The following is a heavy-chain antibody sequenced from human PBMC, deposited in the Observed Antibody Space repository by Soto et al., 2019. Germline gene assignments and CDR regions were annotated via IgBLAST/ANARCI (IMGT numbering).Heavy chain of an antibody. D-gene: IGHD3-10*01. CDR1: GFTLSDYY. J-gene: IGHJ3*01. CDR3: SRTKSYGAYDV. V-gene: IGHV3-72*01. Sequence: VKLVESGGGLVQPGGSLRLSCAVSGFTLSDYYIDWVRQAPGKGLEWLARSRDKANSFSTDYAASVKGRLSISRDDSESSVFLQMNSLRTEDTALYCCSRTKSYGAYDVWGQGTVVIVSS. CDR2: SRDKANSFST.